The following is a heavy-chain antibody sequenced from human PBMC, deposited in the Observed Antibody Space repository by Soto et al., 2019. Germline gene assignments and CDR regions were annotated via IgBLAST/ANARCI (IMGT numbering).Heavy chain of an antibody. V-gene: IGHV3-53*01. CDR1: GFIVSTNY. CDR3: ARHHYYDRSGLSPYGLDV. J-gene: IGHJ6*02. CDR2: IYSGGTT. D-gene: IGHD3-22*01. Sequence: GGGLIQPGGSLRLSCAASGFIVSTNYVSWVRQAPGKGLEWVSVIYSGGTTYYADSVKGRFTISRDTSKNKVFLQMTSLGAEDTAIYYCARHHYYDRSGLSPYGLDVWGQGTAVTVSS.